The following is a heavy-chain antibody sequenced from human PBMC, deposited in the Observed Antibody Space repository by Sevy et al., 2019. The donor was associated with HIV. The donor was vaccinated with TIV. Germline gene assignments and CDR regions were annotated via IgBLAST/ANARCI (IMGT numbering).Heavy chain of an antibody. CDR2: LSYDGTKK. Sequence: GGSLRLSCAVSGFTFSYHAIHWVRLAPGKGLEWVAVLSYDGTKKYYSDSLKGRFTISRDNSKNTLYLQMNSLRAEDTAVYYCTTDTPNYDSSGYFDYWGQGTLVTVSS. D-gene: IGHD3-22*01. CDR1: GFTFSYHA. J-gene: IGHJ4*02. CDR3: TTDTPNYDSSGYFDY. V-gene: IGHV3-30-3*01.